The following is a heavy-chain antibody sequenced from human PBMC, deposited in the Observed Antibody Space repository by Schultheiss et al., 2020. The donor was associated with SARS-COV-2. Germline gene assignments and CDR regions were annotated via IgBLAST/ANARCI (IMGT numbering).Heavy chain of an antibody. D-gene: IGHD6-19*01. CDR2: IYYSGST. J-gene: IGHJ3*02. CDR3: AREGLGAVAGTLQLLHAFDI. Sequence: SETLSLTCTVSGGSISSGDYYWSWIRQPPGKGLEWIGYIYYSGSTYYNPSLKSRVTISVDTSKNQFSLKLSSVTAADTAVYYCAREGLGAVAGTLQLLHAFDIWGQGTMVTVSS. CDR1: GGSISSGDYY. V-gene: IGHV4-30-4*02.